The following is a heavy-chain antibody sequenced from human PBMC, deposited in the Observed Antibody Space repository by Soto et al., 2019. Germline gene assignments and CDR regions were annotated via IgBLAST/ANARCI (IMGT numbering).Heavy chain of an antibody. J-gene: IGHJ6*02. CDR2: IYHSGST. Sequence: SETLSLTCAVSGGSISSSNWWSWVRQPPGKGLEWIGEIYHSGSTNYNPSLRSRVTISVDKSKNQSSLKLSSVTAADTAVYYCARVLDYYYYGMDVWGQGTTVTVSS. CDR3: ARVLDYYYYGMDV. V-gene: IGHV4-4*02. CDR1: GGSISSSNW.